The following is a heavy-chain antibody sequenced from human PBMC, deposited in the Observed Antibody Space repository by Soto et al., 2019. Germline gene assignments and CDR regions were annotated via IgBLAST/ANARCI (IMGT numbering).Heavy chain of an antibody. CDR2: IWYDGSNK. CDR3: ARDPRYYYGSGSFDY. D-gene: IGHD3-10*01. Sequence: GGSLRLSCAASGFIFSDHCMDWVRQAPGKGLEWVAVIWYDGSNKYYADSVKGRFTISRDNSKNTLYLQMNSLRAEDTAVYYCARDPRYYYGSGSFDYWGQGTLVTVSS. CDR1: GFIFSDHC. J-gene: IGHJ4*02. V-gene: IGHV3-33*08.